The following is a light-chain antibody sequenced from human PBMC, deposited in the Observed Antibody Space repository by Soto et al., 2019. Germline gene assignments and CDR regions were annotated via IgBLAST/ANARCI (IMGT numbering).Light chain of an antibody. V-gene: IGKV3-15*01. Sequence: EIVMTQSPATLSVSPGERATLSCRASQSVSSNLAWYQQKPGQAPRLLIYGASTMATGIPDRFSGSGSGTEFNLTISSLQSEDFAVYYCQHYNNWPRTFGQGTKVEIK. J-gene: IGKJ1*01. CDR3: QHYNNWPRT. CDR1: QSVSSN. CDR2: GAS.